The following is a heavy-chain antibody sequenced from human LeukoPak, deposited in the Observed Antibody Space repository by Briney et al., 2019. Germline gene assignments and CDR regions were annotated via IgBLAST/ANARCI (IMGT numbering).Heavy chain of an antibody. CDR3: AKDDGRYYFDF. J-gene: IGHJ4*02. V-gene: IGHV3-23*01. Sequence: SGGSLRFSCAASGFSFSSYAMSWVRQAPGKGLEWVSAISGSGGTTYYADSVKGRFTISRDNSKNTLYLQMNSLRAEDTAVYYCAKDDGRYYFDFWGQGALVTVSS. CDR1: GFSFSSYA. CDR2: ISGSGGTT.